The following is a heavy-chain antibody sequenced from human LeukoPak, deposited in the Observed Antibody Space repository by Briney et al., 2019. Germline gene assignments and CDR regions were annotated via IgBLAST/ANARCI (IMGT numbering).Heavy chain of an antibody. CDR2: FDPEDGET. Sequence: ASVTVSCTVSGYTLTELSMHWVRQAPGKGLEWMGGFDPEDGETIYAQKFQGRVTMTEDTSTDTAYMELSSLRSEDTAVYYCATHVVGASLIDYWGQGTLVTVSS. V-gene: IGHV1-24*01. J-gene: IGHJ4*02. CDR3: ATHVVGASLIDY. D-gene: IGHD1-26*01. CDR1: GYTLTELS.